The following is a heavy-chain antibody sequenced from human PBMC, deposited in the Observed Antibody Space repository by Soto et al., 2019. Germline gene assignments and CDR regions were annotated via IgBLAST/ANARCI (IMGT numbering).Heavy chain of an antibody. CDR2: TSYDGSGK. Sequence: QAQLVASGGGVVQPGTSLRVSCVGSGFTFRSYVIHWVRQAPGKGLEWVALTSYDGSGKYYGDSVRGRFTISRDNSRNTVDLQMDSLRLEDTALYYCARWGTTGGLDVWGQGTLVSVSS. CDR3: ARWGTTGGLDV. CDR1: GFTFRSYV. V-gene: IGHV3-30*19. J-gene: IGHJ1*01. D-gene: IGHD3-16*01.